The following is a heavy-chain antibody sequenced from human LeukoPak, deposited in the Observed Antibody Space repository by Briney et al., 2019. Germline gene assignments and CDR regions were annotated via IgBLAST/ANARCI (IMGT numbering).Heavy chain of an antibody. CDR2: IHFSGTI. J-gene: IGHJ4*02. CDR3: SAGRDTAKGGKY. V-gene: IGHV4-31*03. Sequence: SETLSLTCTVSGASISGTDYFWTWTRHHPGEGLEWLGFIHFSGTIYYNPSLSSRLIISADTSKNQMSLKLSSVTAADTGVYYCSAGRDTAKGGKYWGQGTQVTASS. CDR1: GASISGTDYF. D-gene: IGHD5-18*01.